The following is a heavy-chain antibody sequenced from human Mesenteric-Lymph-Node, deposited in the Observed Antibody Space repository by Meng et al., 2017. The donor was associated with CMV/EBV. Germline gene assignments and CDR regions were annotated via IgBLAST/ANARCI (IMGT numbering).Heavy chain of an antibody. D-gene: IGHD5-18*01. CDR3: ARDPDTAMVPPIFHY. V-gene: IGHV3-7*01. CDR2: IKQDGSEK. Sequence: GESLKISCAASGFTFSSYWMSWVRQAPGKGLEWVANIKQDGSEKYYVDSVKGRFTISRDNAKNSLYLQMNSLRAEDTAVYYCARDPDTAMVPPIFHYWGQGTLVTVSS. CDR1: GFTFSSYW. J-gene: IGHJ4*02.